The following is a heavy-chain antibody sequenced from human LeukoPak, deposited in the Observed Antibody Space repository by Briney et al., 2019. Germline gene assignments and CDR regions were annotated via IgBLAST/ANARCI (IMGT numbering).Heavy chain of an antibody. Sequence: RASVKVSCTASGYTFTSYDINWVRQATGQGLEWMGWMNPNSGNTGYAQKFQGRVTMTRNTSISTAYMELSSLRSEDTAVYYCARVIFDFWSGYYSPTGAFDIWGQGTMVTVSS. CDR3: ARVIFDFWSGYYSPTGAFDI. D-gene: IGHD3-3*01. CDR2: MNPNSGNT. CDR1: GYTFTSYD. V-gene: IGHV1-8*01. J-gene: IGHJ3*02.